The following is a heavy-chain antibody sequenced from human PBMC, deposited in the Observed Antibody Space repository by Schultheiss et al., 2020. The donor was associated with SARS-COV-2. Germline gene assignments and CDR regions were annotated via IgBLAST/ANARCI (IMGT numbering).Heavy chain of an antibody. CDR2: INHSGST. J-gene: IGHJ6*02. V-gene: IGHV4-34*01. Sequence: SQTLSLTCTVSGGSISGYYWSWIRQPPGKGLEWIGEINHSGSTNYNPSLKSRVTISVDTSKNQFSLKLSSVTAADTAVYYCARPYYDILTGPIIGKGDYYGMDVWGQGTTVTVSS. CDR1: GGSISGYY. CDR3: ARPYYDILTGPIIGKGDYYGMDV. D-gene: IGHD3-9*01.